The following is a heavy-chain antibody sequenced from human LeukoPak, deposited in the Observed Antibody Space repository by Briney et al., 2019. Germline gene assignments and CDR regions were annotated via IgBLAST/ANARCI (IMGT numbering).Heavy chain of an antibody. Sequence: ASVKVSCKASGYTFTSYGISWVRQAPGQGLEWMGWISAYNGNTNYAQKLQGRVTMTTDTSTSTAYMELRSLGSDDTAVYYCARAPAKVATIQGGSSYWGQGTLVTVSS. CDR1: GYTFTSYG. J-gene: IGHJ4*02. CDR2: ISAYNGNT. D-gene: IGHD5-12*01. V-gene: IGHV1-18*04. CDR3: ARAPAKVATIQGGSSY.